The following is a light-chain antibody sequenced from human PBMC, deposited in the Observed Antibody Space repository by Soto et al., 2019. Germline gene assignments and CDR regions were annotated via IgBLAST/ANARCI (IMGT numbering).Light chain of an antibody. Sequence: DIQMTQSPSSLSASVGDRVTITCRASQDIRSDLGWYQQKPGKAPKRLIYAASSLQSGVPSRFSGSASGTEFTLTISSLQPEDFASYYCQQHNSYPRTFGQGTKVEIK. CDR3: QQHNSYPRT. J-gene: IGKJ1*01. CDR2: AAS. CDR1: QDIRSD. V-gene: IGKV1-17*01.